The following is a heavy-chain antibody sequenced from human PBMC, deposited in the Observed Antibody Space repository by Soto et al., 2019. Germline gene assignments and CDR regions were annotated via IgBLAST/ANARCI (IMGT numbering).Heavy chain of an antibody. CDR1: GGSVSSGSYY. V-gene: IGHV4-61*01. Sequence: QVQLQESGPGLVKPSETLSLTCTVSGGSVSSGSYYWSWIRQPPGKGLEWIGYIYYSGSTNYNPSVKSRATIPVDTSKNQLSLKVSSVTAADTAVYYCARVVSALYGYCDYWGEGTLITVSS. D-gene: IGHD2-2*01. CDR2: IYYSGST. J-gene: IGHJ4*02. CDR3: ARVVSALYGYCDY.